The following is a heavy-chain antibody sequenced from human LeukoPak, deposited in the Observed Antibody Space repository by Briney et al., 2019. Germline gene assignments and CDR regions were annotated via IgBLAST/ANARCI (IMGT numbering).Heavy chain of an antibody. D-gene: IGHD3-9*01. CDR2: ISGSGGNA. V-gene: IGHV3-23*01. Sequence: AGGTLRLSCAASGFTFTSYAISWVRQAPGKGLEWVSAISGSGGNAYYADSVKGRFTSSRDNSKNTLYLQMNSLRAEDTAVYYCAKSISSGSAAYYRGTFDYWGMGTLVTVSS. CDR1: GFTFTSYA. CDR3: AKSISSGSAAYYRGTFDY. J-gene: IGHJ4*02.